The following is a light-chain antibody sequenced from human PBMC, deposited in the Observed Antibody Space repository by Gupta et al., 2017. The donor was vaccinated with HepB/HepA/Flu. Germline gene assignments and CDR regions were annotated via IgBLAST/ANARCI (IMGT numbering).Light chain of an antibody. V-gene: IGKV1-6*01. CDR1: QGIRND. CDR3: LQHNNYPRT. Sequence: AIQVTQSPSSLSASSGERVTITCRASQGIRNDLGWYQQKPGKAPKLLIYDASSLQSGVPSRFSGSGSGTDFTLTISSLQPEDFATYYCLQHNNYPRTFGQGTKVEI. CDR2: DAS. J-gene: IGKJ1*01.